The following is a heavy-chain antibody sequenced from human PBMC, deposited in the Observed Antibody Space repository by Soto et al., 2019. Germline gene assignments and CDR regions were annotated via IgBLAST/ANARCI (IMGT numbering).Heavy chain of an antibody. V-gene: IGHV3-74*01. Sequence: GGCLRICCAACGLPFNNYWMNWARQTPGKGLMWVSRISPDGSDVGYADSVEGRFTVSRDNAKNTLYLQMHSLRAEDTAMYYCACWGHIVPVAPSDFDRWGQGTLVTVSS. J-gene: IGHJ4*02. CDR1: GLPFNNYW. CDR2: ISPDGSDV. D-gene: IGHD2-8*02. CDR3: ACWGHIVPVAPSDFDR.